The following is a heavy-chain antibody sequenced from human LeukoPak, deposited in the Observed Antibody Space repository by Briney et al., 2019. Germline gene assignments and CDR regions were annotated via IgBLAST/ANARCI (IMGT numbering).Heavy chain of an antibody. Sequence: GASVKVSCKASGYTFTSYGISWVRQAPGQGLEWMGWISAYNGNTNYAQKLQGRVTMTTDTSTSTAYMELRSLRSDDTAVYYCARDLYYYDSSGYSSPLHWGQGTLVTVSS. D-gene: IGHD3-22*01. CDR1: GYTFTSYG. CDR3: ARDLYYYDSSGYSSPLH. V-gene: IGHV1-18*01. CDR2: ISAYNGNT. J-gene: IGHJ4*02.